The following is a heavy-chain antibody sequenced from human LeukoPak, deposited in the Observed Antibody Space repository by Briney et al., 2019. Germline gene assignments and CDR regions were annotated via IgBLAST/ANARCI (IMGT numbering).Heavy chain of an antibody. CDR2: ISNSGSA. D-gene: IGHD3-16*01. Sequence: SETLSLTCTVSGGSVSSGNYYWNWIRQPPGRGLEWIGHISNSGSANYNPSLKSRVTIPVDRSKSQFSLRLNSMTAADTAFYYCATAPNPDYFDYWGQGTLATVSS. CDR3: ATAPNPDYFDY. J-gene: IGHJ4*02. CDR1: GGSVSSGNYY. V-gene: IGHV4-61*01.